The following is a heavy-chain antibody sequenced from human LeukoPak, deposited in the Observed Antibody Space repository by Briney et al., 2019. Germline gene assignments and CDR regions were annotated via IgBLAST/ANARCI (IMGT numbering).Heavy chain of an antibody. CDR2: INSDGTTT. J-gene: IGHJ3*02. V-gene: IGHV3-74*01. CDR3: ARDYSGDRRVFDI. CDR1: GFAFSSYW. Sequence: GGSLRLSCAGPGFAFSSYWMHWVRQAPGKGLVWVSRINSDGTTTNYADSVKGRFTLSRDNAKNTLYLQMNSLRAEDTAVYYCARDYSGDRRVFDIWGQGTVVTVSS. D-gene: IGHD2-21*02.